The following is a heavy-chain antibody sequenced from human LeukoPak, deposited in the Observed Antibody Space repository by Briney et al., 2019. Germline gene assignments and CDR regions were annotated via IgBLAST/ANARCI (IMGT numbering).Heavy chain of an antibody. D-gene: IGHD6-13*01. V-gene: IGHV4-39*07. Sequence: PSETLSLTCTVSGGSISSSSYYWGWIRQPPGKGLEWIGSIYYSGNTYYNPSLKSRVTMSVDTSKNQFSLKLSSVTAADTAVYYCAREPGYSSSPFDPWGQGTLVTVSS. CDR3: AREPGYSSSPFDP. J-gene: IGHJ5*02. CDR1: GGSISSSSYY. CDR2: IYYSGNT.